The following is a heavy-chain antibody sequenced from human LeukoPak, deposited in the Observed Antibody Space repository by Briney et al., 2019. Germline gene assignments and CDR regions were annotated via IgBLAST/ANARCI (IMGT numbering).Heavy chain of an antibody. CDR2: ISYDGSNK. D-gene: IGHD3-10*01. V-gene: IGHV3-30-3*01. J-gene: IGHJ3*02. CDR1: GFTFSSYA. Sequence: GRSLRLSCAASGFTFSSYAMHWVRQAPGKGLEWVAVISYDGSNKYYADSVKGRFTISRDNSKNTLYLQMNSLRAEDTAVYYCARDPGFGAWFGEFHAFDIWGQGTMVTVSS. CDR3: ARDPGFGAWFGEFHAFDI.